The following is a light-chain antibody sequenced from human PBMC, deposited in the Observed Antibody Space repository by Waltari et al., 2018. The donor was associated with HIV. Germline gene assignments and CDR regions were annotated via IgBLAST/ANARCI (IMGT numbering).Light chain of an antibody. Sequence: QSVLTQPPSASGTPGQRVTMSCSGRSSNIGRTSVTWYQQLPGTAPKLLIHSDNQRPFGVPDRFSGSKSGTSGSLAISGLQSEDEAVYYCASWEDSLNGVVFGGGTKLTVL. CDR3: ASWEDSLNGVV. V-gene: IGLV1-44*01. J-gene: IGLJ2*01. CDR2: SDN. CDR1: SSNIGRTS.